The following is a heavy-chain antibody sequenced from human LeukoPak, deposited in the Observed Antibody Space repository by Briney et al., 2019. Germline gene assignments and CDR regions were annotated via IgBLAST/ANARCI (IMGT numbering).Heavy chain of an antibody. D-gene: IGHD6-19*01. CDR1: GFTFSSYW. Sequence: PGGSLRLSCAASGFTFSSYWMSWVRQAPGKGLEWVANIKQDGSEKYYVDSVKGRFTISRDNAKNSLYLQMNSLRAEDTALYYCARDDFLVSSGWYFDYWGQGTLVTVSS. CDR3: ARDDFLVSSGWYFDY. J-gene: IGHJ4*02. V-gene: IGHV3-7*03. CDR2: IKQDGSEK.